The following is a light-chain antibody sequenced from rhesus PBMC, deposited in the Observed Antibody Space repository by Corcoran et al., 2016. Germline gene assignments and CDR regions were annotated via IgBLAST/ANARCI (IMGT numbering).Light chain of an antibody. V-gene: IGKV1-22*01. Sequence: DIQMTQSPSSLSASVGDRVTITCRASQGITSDLAWYQQKPGEIPNLLIYESSSLQSGIPSRFRDSGSGTDFTLPISSLQSEDFATYYCQHYSNIPWTFGQGTKVEVK. CDR1: QGITSD. CDR3: QHYSNIPWT. J-gene: IGKJ1*01. CDR2: ESS.